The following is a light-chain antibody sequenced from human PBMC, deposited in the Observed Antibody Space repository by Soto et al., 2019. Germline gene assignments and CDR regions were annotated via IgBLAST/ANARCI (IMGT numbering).Light chain of an antibody. CDR2: DDS. CDR3: QVWDGTSEV. Sequence: LAQLPSMPVAPGQRARITCGGNSIGRKTVHWYQQRPGQAPVLVVYDDSDRPSDIPERFSGSNSGDTATLTISRVEEGDEADYYCQVWDGTSEVFGTGTKVT. J-gene: IGLJ1*01. CDR1: SIGRKT. V-gene: IGLV3-21*02.